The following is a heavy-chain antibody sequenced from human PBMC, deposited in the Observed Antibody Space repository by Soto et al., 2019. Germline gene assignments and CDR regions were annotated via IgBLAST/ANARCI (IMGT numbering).Heavy chain of an antibody. Sequence: SETLSLTCTVSGGSISSSSYYWGWIRQPPGKGLEWIGSIYYSGSTYYNPSLKSRVTISVDTSKNQFSLKLSSVTAADTAVYYCARQGGGFYCSGGSCFYWFDPWGQGTLVTVSS. CDR1: GGSISSSSYY. J-gene: IGHJ5*02. CDR2: IYYSGST. V-gene: IGHV4-39*01. CDR3: ARQGGGFYCSGGSCFYWFDP. D-gene: IGHD2-15*01.